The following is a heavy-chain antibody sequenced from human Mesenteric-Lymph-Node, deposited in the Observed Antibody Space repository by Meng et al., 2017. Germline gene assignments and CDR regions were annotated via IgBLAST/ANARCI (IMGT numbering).Heavy chain of an antibody. CDR3: VRELQLGY. V-gene: IGHV3-21*01. D-gene: IGHD5-24*01. Sequence: VQLVASGGGLVKPGWSLRLSCAASGFTFSIYSMNWVRQAPGKGLEWVSSITTSSTSTYYADSVKGRFTISRDDAKNSLYLQMNSLRAEDTAVYYCVRELQLGYWGQGTLVTVSS. CDR1: GFTFSIYS. CDR2: ITTSSTST. J-gene: IGHJ4*02.